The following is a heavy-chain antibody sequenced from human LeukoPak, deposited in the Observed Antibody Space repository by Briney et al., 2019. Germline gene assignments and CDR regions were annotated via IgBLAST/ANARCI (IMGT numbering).Heavy chain of an antibody. J-gene: IGHJ4*02. Sequence: GGSLRLSCAASGFTFSNAWMSWVRQAPAQGLEWVGRIKSKTDGGTTDYAAPVKGRFTISRDDSKNTLYLQMNSLRAEDTAVYYCARAFYHGAFDITMVRGVIRPYDYWGQGTLVTVSS. CDR3: ARAFYHGAFDITMVRGVIRPYDY. CDR2: IKSKTDGGTT. V-gene: IGHV3-15*01. D-gene: IGHD3-10*01. CDR1: GFTFSNAW.